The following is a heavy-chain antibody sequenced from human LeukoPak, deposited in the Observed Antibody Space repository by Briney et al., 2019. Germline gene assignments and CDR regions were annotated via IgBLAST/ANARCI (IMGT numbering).Heavy chain of an antibody. CDR2: ISSDGSNK. V-gene: IGHV3-30*04. D-gene: IGHD2-8*01. J-gene: IGHJ4*02. Sequence: GGSLRLSCAASGFTFSSYVIHWVRQAPGKGLEWLVVISSDGSNKYYADSVKGRFTISRDNSKNTLYLQMNSLRAEDTAVYYCAKDPDCTSGICYTFFDYWGQGTLVTVSS. CDR3: AKDPDCTSGICYTFFDY. CDR1: GFTFSSYV.